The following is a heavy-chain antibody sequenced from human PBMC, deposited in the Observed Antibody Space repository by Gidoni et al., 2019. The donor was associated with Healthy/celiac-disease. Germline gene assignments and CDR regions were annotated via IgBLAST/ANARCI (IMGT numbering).Heavy chain of an antibody. CDR3: ASAPRITIFGVVMGTHLDV. V-gene: IGHV1-46*01. CDR2: INPSGGST. CDR1: GYTFTSYS. Sequence: QVQLVQSGAEVKKPGASVKVSCKASGYTFTSYSMHWVRQAPGQGLEWMGIINPSGGSTSYAQKFQGRVTMTRDTSTSTVYMELSSLRSEDTAVYYCASAPRITIFGVVMGTHLDVWGQGTTVTVS. D-gene: IGHD3-3*01. J-gene: IGHJ6*02.